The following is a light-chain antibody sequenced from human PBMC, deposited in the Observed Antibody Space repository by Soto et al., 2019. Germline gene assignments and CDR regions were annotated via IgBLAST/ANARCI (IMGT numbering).Light chain of an antibody. CDR1: QSVSSY. J-gene: IGKJ5*01. V-gene: IGKV3-15*01. CDR3: QQYNNWPFS. CDR2: DIS. Sequence: EVVLRQSPATLSSSPEERATLACRASQSVSSYLAWYQQKPGQAPRLLIYDISTRATGVPARFSGSGSGTEFTLTISGLQSEDFALYFCQQYNNWPFSFGQGTRLEIK.